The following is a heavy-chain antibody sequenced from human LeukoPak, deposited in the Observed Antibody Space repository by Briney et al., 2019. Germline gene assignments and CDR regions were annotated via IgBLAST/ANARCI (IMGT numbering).Heavy chain of an antibody. D-gene: IGHD1-26*01. J-gene: IGHJ6*02. V-gene: IGHV3-21*01. Sequence: GGSLRLSCAASGFTFSSYSMNWVRQAPGNGMEWVSSISSSSSYIYYADSVKGRFTISRDNAKNSLYLQMNSLRAEDTAVYYCARGHGGGSYYYYGMDVWGQGTTVTVSS. CDR2: ISSSSSYI. CDR1: GFTFSSYS. CDR3: ARGHGGGSYYYYGMDV.